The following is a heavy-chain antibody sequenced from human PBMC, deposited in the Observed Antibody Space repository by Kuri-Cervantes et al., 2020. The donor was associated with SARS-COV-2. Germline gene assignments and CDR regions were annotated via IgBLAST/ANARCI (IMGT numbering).Heavy chain of an antibody. V-gene: IGHV3-33*07. CDR3: ARSGSGTYFHYFYYYMDV. CDR2: ILYDGSDK. J-gene: IGHJ6*03. CDR1: GFAFSKYA. D-gene: IGHD3-10*01. Sequence: GESLKISCAASGFAFSKYAMNWVRQAPGKGLEWLAVILYDGSDKFYADSVKGRFTVSRDNSKNTLYLQMNSLRAEDTAVYYCARSGSGTYFHYFYYYMDVWGKGTTVTVSS.